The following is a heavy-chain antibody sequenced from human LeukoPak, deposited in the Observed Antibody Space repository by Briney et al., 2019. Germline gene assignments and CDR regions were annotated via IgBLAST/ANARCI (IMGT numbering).Heavy chain of an antibody. CDR1: GFTLSDYE. D-gene: IGHD6-19*01. J-gene: IGHJ4*02. CDR3: ARGPSVGSGWSPDY. Sequence: HPGGSLRLSCTGSGFTLSDYEMNWVRQAPGKGLEWISYISNSGSIIYYADSVKGRFTISRDNAKNSLFLQMHSLRAEDTAVYYCARGPSVGSGWSPDYWGQGTLITVSS. V-gene: IGHV3-48*03. CDR2: ISNSGSII.